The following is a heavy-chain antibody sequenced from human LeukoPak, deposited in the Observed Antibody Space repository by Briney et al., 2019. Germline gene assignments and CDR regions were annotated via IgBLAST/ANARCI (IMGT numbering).Heavy chain of an antibody. CDR1: GGSISSYY. D-gene: IGHD5-24*01. CDR2: IYYSGST. CDR3: ARVLRDGYNYYFDY. V-gene: IGHV4-59*01. Sequence: SETLSLTCTVSGGSISSYYWSWIRQPPGKGLGWIGYIYYSGSTNYNPSLKSRVTISVDTSKNQFSLKLSSVTAADTAVYYCARVLRDGYNYYFDYWGQGTLVTVSS. J-gene: IGHJ4*02.